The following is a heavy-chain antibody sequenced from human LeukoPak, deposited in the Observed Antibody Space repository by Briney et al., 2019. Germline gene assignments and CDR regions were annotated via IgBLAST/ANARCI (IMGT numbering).Heavy chain of an antibody. D-gene: IGHD4-17*01. CDR3: ARSYGDYYFDY. CDR1: GYTFTSYG. V-gene: IGHV1-18*01. CDR2: ISAYNGNT. J-gene: IGHJ4*02. Sequence: ASVKVSCKASGYTFTSYGISWVRQAPGQGLEWMGWISAYNGNTNYAQKFQGRVTMTRNTSISTAYMELSSLRSEDTAVYYCARSYGDYYFDYWGQGTLVTVSS.